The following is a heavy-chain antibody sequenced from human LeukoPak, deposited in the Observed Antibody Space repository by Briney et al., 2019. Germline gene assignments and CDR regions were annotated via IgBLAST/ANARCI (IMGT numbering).Heavy chain of an antibody. V-gene: IGHV3-48*04. J-gene: IGHJ2*01. D-gene: IGHD2-2*01. CDR1: GFTFSDYS. Sequence: GGSLRLSCAASGFTFSDYSMNWVRQAPGKGLEWVSYISSSGSTIYYADSVKGRFTISRDNAKNSLYLQMNSLRAEDTAVYYCARDVGDIVVVPAAVTPDWYFDLWGRGTLVTVSS. CDR3: ARDVGDIVVVPAAVTPDWYFDL. CDR2: ISSSGSTI.